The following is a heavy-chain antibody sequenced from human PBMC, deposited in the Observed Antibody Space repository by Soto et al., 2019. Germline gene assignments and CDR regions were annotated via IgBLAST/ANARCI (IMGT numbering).Heavy chain of an antibody. CDR2: MSFDGSNQ. Sequence: PGGSLRLSCAASGFTFSSYGMHWVRQAPGKGLEWVAMMSFDGSNQYYGESVKGRFTISRDKTNNTLYLQMSSLRPEDTAVYCCAKEGGQWLTLLDSWGQGTLVTVSS. D-gene: IGHD6-19*01. J-gene: IGHJ4*02. CDR1: GFTFSSYG. CDR3: AKEGGQWLTLLDS. V-gene: IGHV3-30*18.